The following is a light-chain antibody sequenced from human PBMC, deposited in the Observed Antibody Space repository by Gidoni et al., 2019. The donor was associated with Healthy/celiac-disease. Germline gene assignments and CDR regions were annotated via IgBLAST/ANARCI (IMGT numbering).Light chain of an antibody. V-gene: IGKV3-20*01. Sequence: EIVLTQSPGTLSLSPGERATLSCRASQSVSSSYLASYQKKPGQAPRLLIYGASSRATGIPDRFSGSGSGTDFTLTISRLEPEDFAVYYWQQYGSSPPRYTFGQGTKLEIK. CDR3: QQYGSSPPRYT. CDR1: QSVSSSY. CDR2: GAS. J-gene: IGKJ2*01.